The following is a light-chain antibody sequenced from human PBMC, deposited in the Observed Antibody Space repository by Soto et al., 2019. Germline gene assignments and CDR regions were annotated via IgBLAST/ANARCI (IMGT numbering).Light chain of an antibody. CDR1: HSVSTS. Sequence: EIVLTQSPATLSLSPGERATLSCRASHSVSTSLNWYQQKPGQAPRLLIYDASNRATGIPARFSGSGSGTDFTLTISSLEPEDFAVYYCQQRDNWPPITFGQGTRLEIK. CDR2: DAS. J-gene: IGKJ5*01. CDR3: QQRDNWPPIT. V-gene: IGKV3-11*01.